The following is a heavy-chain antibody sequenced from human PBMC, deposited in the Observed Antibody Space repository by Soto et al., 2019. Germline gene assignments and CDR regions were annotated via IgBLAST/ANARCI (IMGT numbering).Heavy chain of an antibody. D-gene: IGHD3-10*01. Sequence: QVQLVQSGAEVKKPGASVKVSCKASGYTFTSYGISWVRQAPGQGLAWMGGISAYNGSTNYAQKLQGRVTMTTDTSTSTAYMELRRLRSDDTAVYYCARKCGFGDMDSPDCMDFWVHGTTVTVSS. J-gene: IGHJ6*02. CDR1: GYTFTSYG. V-gene: IGHV1-18*04. CDR2: ISAYNGST. CDR3: ARKCGFGDMDSPDCMDF.